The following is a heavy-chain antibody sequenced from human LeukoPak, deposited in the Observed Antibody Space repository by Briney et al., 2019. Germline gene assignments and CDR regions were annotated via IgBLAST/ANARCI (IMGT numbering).Heavy chain of an antibody. Sequence: SEALSLTCTVSGGSINSYYWSWIRQPPGKGLEWIGRVYTSGSTNYNPSLKSRVTMSIDTSKNQFSLRLNSVTAADTAVYYCARKGKLGDAFDIWGQGTMVTVSS. D-gene: IGHD3-16*01. J-gene: IGHJ3*02. V-gene: IGHV4-4*07. CDR1: GGSINSYY. CDR2: VYTSGST. CDR3: ARKGKLGDAFDI.